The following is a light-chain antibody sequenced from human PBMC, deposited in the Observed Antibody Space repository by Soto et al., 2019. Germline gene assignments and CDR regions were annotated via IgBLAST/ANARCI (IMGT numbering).Light chain of an antibody. J-gene: IGKJ5*01. V-gene: IGKV3-20*01. Sequence: SPCTLSLAPGARATLSCRSSQSVSVSYLAWYQQKPAQAPRRLLYCEASRATAIPERFSGSGSGTDFTLPISRREHEDFSVDYCQQYGSFSITFGQGTRLEIK. CDR2: CEA. CDR3: QQYGSFSIT. CDR1: QSVSVSY.